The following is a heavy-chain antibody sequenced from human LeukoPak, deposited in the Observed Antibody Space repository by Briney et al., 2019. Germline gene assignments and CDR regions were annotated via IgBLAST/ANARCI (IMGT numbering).Heavy chain of an antibody. CDR3: ARGTSGPEY. V-gene: IGHV3-23*01. J-gene: IGHJ4*02. CDR2: ISGGGGST. Sequence: GGSLRLSCAASGFTFSSYAMSWVRQAPGKGLEWVSAISGGGGSTYCADSVKGRFTVSRDNSKNTLYLQMNSLRAEDTAVYYCARGTSGPEYWGQGTLVTVSS. D-gene: IGHD3-16*01. CDR1: GFTFSSYA.